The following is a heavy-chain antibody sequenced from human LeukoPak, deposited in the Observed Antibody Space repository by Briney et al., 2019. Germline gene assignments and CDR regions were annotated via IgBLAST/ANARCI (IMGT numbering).Heavy chain of an antibody. CDR1: GYTFTAYY. Sequence: ASVKVSCKASGYTFTAYYMHWVRQAPGQGLEWMGWINPNSGGTNYAQKFQGRVAMTRDTSISTAYMELSSLRSDDTAVYYCAEGETSGKPPAKNWFDPWGQGTLVTVSS. CDR2: INPNSGGT. V-gene: IGHV1-2*02. J-gene: IGHJ5*02. CDR3: AEGETSGKPPAKNWFDP. D-gene: IGHD2-2*01.